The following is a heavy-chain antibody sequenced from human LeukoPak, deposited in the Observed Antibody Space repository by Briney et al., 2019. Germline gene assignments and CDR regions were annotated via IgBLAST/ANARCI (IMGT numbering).Heavy chain of an antibody. Sequence: PSETLSLTCAVYGGSFSGYYWSWIRQPPGKGLEWIGETNHSGSTNYNPSLKSRVTISVDTSKNQFSLKLSSVTAADTAVYYCARVVDYDYVWGSPGWYFDLWGRGTLVTVSS. D-gene: IGHD3-16*01. CDR3: ARVVDYDYVWGSPGWYFDL. J-gene: IGHJ2*01. CDR2: TNHSGST. CDR1: GGSFSGYY. V-gene: IGHV4-34*01.